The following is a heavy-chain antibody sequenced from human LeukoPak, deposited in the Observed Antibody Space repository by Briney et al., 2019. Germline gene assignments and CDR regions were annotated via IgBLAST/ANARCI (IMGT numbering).Heavy chain of an antibody. Sequence: SQTLSLTCTVSGGSISSGGYYWSWIRQPPGKGLEWIGYIYHSGSTYYNPSLKSRVTISVDRSKNQFSLKLSSVTAADTAVYYCARYGGSVVRGVIITYAFDIWGQGTMVTVSS. V-gene: IGHV4-30-2*01. D-gene: IGHD3-10*01. J-gene: IGHJ3*02. CDR1: GGSISSGGYY. CDR2: IYHSGST. CDR3: ARYGGSVVRGVIITYAFDI.